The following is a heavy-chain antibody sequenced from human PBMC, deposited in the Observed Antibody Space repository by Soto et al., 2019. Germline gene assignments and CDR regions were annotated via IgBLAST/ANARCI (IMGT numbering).Heavy chain of an antibody. V-gene: IGHV4-39*02. CDR2: IFYTGTT. J-gene: IGHJ5*02. CDR1: GGSISYNSYY. D-gene: IGHD2-2*01. CDR3: ARLVVVAPVANA. Sequence: SETLSLTCSVSGGSISYNSYYWGWIRQPPGKGLEWVGGIFYTGTTYYSPSLKDRVTISVDTSKNSFSPNLTSVTAADTAVYFCARLVVVAPVANAWGQGTLVTVSS.